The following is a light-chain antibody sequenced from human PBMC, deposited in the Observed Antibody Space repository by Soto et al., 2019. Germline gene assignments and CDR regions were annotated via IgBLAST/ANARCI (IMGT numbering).Light chain of an antibody. J-gene: IGKJ1*01. CDR1: QGISNY. V-gene: IGKV1-27*01. CDR2: AAS. Sequence: DIQMTQSPSSLSASVGDRVTITCRASQGISNYLAWYQQKPGKVPKLLIYAASTLQSGVPSRFSGSGSGTEFTLTISSLQPEDVATYYCQKYNSALGTFGQGNKVEIK. CDR3: QKYNSALGT.